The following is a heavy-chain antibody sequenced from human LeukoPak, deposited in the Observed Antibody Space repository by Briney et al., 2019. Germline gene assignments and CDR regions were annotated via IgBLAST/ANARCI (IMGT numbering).Heavy chain of an antibody. J-gene: IGHJ4*02. D-gene: IGHD6-19*01. CDR3: ARSVDRKQWLEFDY. Sequence: GGSLRLSCSASGFTFSSYAMHWVRQAPGKGLEYVSAISSNGGSTYYADSVKGRFTISRDNSKNTLYLQMSSLRAEDTAVYYYARSVDRKQWLEFDYWGQGTLVTVSS. CDR2: ISSNGGST. V-gene: IGHV3-64D*06. CDR1: GFTFSSYA.